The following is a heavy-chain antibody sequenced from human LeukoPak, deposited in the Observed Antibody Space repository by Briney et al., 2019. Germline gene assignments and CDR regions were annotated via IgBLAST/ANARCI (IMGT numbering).Heavy chain of an antibody. CDR3: AKVRMITMIAYDAFDI. V-gene: IGHV3-23*01. J-gene: IGHJ3*02. Sequence: GGTLRLSCAASGFTFNSYAMNWVRQAPGRGLEWVSAISGSGHSTYYADSVKGRFSISRDNSKNTLYLQMNSLRAEDTAIYYCAKVRMITMIAYDAFDIWGQGSMVTVSS. CDR1: GFTFNSYA. D-gene: IGHD3-22*01. CDR2: ISGSGHST.